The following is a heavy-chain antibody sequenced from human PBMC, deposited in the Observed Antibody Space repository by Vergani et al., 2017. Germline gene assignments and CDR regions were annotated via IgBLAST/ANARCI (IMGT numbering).Heavy chain of an antibody. D-gene: IGHD6-13*01. J-gene: IGHJ2*01. CDR2: IKSDGSIT. V-gene: IGHV3-74*01. Sequence: EVQLVESGGGLIHPGGSLRLSCEGSGFSFSGYWMHWVRQSPEKGLVWVSRIKSDGSITNYADSVKGRFTISRYNAKNSLYLQMNSLRAEDTALYYCLKDIAASGNYWYFDLWGRGTLVTVSS. CDR1: GFSFSGYW. CDR3: LKDIAASGNYWYFDL.